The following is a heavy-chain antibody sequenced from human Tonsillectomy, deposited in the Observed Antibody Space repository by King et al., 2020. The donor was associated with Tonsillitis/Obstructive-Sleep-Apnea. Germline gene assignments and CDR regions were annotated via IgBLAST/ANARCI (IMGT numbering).Heavy chain of an antibody. V-gene: IGHV3-7*01. D-gene: IGHD3-22*01. Sequence: VQLVESGGGLVQPGGSLRLSCAASGFTFSRYWMSWVRQAPGKGMEWVANIKQDGSEKYYVDSVKGGFTKSRDTAKNSMYLQMNSLRAEDTAVYYCAIESYSYDSSGYLRGYYYYYMDVWGKGTTVTVSS. CDR3: AIESYSYDSSGYLRGYYYYYMDV. CDR1: GFTFSRYW. J-gene: IGHJ6*03. CDR2: IKQDGSEK.